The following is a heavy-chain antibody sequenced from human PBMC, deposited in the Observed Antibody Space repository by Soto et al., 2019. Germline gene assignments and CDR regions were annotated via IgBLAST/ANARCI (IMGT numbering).Heavy chain of an antibody. CDR3: ATGPWGSRSFGENAFDI. Sequence: QVQLVQSGAEVKKPGSSVKVSCKASGGTFSSYAISWVRQAPGQGLEWMGGIIPIFGTANYAQKFQGRVTITADQSTSTAYMELSSLRSEDTAVYYCATGPWGSRSFGENAFDIWGQGPMVTVSS. CDR1: GGTFSSYA. V-gene: IGHV1-69*01. D-gene: IGHD3-16*01. CDR2: IIPIFGTA. J-gene: IGHJ3*02.